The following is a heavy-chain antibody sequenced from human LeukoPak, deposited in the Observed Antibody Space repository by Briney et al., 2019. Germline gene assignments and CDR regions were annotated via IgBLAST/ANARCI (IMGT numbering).Heavy chain of an antibody. J-gene: IGHJ3*02. D-gene: IGHD2-2*01. V-gene: IGHV4-34*01. CDR2: INHSGST. CDR3: ARQAVVPAAPDAFDI. CDR1: GGSFSGYY. Sequence: SSETLSLTCAVYGGSFSGYYWSWIRQPPGKGLEWIGEINHSGSTNYNPSLKSRVTISVDTSKNQFSLKLSSVTAADTAVYYCARQAVVPAAPDAFDIWGQGTMVTVSS.